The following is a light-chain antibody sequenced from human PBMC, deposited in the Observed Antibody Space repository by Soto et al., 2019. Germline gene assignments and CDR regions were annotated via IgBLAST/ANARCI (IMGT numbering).Light chain of an antibody. J-gene: IGKJ4*01. Sequence: EIVMTQSPATLSVSPGERATLSCRASQNVSNNVAWYQQKPGQAPRLLIYGASTRATGIPARFSGSGSGTEFTLTISSLQSEDSAVYYCQQYKNWPPLTFGGGTKVEIK. CDR1: QNVSNN. V-gene: IGKV3-15*01. CDR3: QQYKNWPPLT. CDR2: GAS.